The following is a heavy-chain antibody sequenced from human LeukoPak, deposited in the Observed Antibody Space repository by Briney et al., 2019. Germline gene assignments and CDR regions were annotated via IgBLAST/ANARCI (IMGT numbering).Heavy chain of an antibody. Sequence: ASVKVSCKASGYTFTRYDINWVRQATGQGLEWMGWISAYNGNTNYAQKLQGRVTMTTDTSTSTAYMELRSLRSDDTAVYYCARDVRRVDSGNNWFDPWGQGTLVTVSS. V-gene: IGHV1-18*01. D-gene: IGHD5-12*01. CDR3: ARDVRRVDSGNNWFDP. CDR2: ISAYNGNT. CDR1: GYTFTRYD. J-gene: IGHJ5*02.